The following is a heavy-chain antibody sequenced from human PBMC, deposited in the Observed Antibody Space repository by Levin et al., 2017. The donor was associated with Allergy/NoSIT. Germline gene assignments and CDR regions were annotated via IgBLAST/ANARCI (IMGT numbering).Heavy chain of an antibody. CDR3: ARGTFTIFRGLLMTEDVLYHALDV. CDR2: INPDSGGT. Sequence: GASVKVSCKASGYIFTGYYLHWVRQAPGQGLEWMGWINPDSGGTNYAQRFQGRVTMTRDTSISTAYMELNRLRSDDTAVYYCARGTFTIFRGLLMTEDVLYHALDVWGKGTTVTISS. CDR1: GYIFTGYY. D-gene: IGHD3-10*01. J-gene: IGHJ6*04. V-gene: IGHV1-2*02.